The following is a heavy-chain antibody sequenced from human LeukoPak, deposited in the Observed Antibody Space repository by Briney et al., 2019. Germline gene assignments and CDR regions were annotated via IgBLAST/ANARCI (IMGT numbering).Heavy chain of an antibody. J-gene: IGHJ4*02. CDR2: IIPIFGTA. V-gene: IGHV1-69*05. CDR3: VGGPGAAAFDY. CDR1: GGTFSSYA. D-gene: IGHD6-13*01. Sequence: SVKVSCKASGGTFSSYAISWVRQAPGQGLEWIGRIIPIFGTANYAQKFQGRVTITTDESTSTAYMELSSLRSEDTAVYYCVGGPGAAAFDYWGQGTLVTVSS.